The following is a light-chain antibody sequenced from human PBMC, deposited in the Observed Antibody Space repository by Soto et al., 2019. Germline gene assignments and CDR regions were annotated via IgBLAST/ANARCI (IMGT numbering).Light chain of an antibody. J-gene: IGLJ2*01. Sequence: QSVLTQPPSASGTPGQRVSITCSGSDSNIGSNSVHWYQQVPVMAPKLLVYKSDQRPSGVPDRFSGSKSVTSASLAISGLRAEDESEYYCATWDDGLSGVLFGGGTKLTVL. CDR3: ATWDDGLSGVL. V-gene: IGLV1-47*01. CDR1: DSNIGSNS. CDR2: KSD.